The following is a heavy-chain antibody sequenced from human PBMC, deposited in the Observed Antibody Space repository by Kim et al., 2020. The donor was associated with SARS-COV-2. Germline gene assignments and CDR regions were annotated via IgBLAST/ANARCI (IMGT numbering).Heavy chain of an antibody. V-gene: IGHV3-21*01. CDR3: ARDFGPNYYYDSSGYSP. CDR2: ISSSSSYI. CDR1: GFTFSSYS. D-gene: IGHD3-22*01. Sequence: GGSLRLSCAASGFTFSSYSMNWVRQAPGKGLEWVSSISSSSSYIYYADSVKGRFTISRDNAKNSLYLQMNSLRAEDTAVYYCARDFGPNYYYDSSGYSPWGQGTLGPVSS. J-gene: IGHJ5*02.